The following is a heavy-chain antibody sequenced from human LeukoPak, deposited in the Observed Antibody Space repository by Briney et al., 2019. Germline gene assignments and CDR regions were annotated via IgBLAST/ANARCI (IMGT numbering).Heavy chain of an antibody. V-gene: IGHV4-39*01. Sequence: SETLSLTCTVSGGSISSSSYYWGWIRQPPGKGLEWIGSIYYSGSTYYNPSLKSRVTISVDTSKNQFSLKLSSVTAADTAVYYCARAIGRQQLALHYFDYWGQGTLVTVSS. CDR2: IYYSGST. J-gene: IGHJ4*02. D-gene: IGHD6-13*01. CDR1: GGSISSSSYY. CDR3: ARAIGRQQLALHYFDY.